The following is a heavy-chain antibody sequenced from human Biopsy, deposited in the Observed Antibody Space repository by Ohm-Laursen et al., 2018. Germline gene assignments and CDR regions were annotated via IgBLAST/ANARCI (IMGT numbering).Heavy chain of an antibody. J-gene: IGHJ5*02. CDR1: GGSVSSNTDY. CDR2: IFYTGII. V-gene: IGHV4-39*01. Sequence: TLSLTCPVSGGSVSSNTDYWAWLRQPPGKGLEWIGSIFYTGIIFYNPSLKSRVSISVDTSKNQFSLNLNSVTASDTALYYCARHPTGFWFDPWGQGTLVIVSS. CDR3: ARHPTGFWFDP.